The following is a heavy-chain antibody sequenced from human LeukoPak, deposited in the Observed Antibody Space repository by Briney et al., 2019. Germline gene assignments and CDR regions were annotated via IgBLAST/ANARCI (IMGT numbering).Heavy chain of an antibody. CDR2: IYPGDSDT. D-gene: IGHD1-14*01. CDR3: ARGDRDRGVFDY. V-gene: IGHV5-51*01. J-gene: IGHJ4*02. CDR1: GYSFTSYW. Sequence: HGESLKISCKGSGYSFTSYWIGWVRQMPGKGLEWRGIIYPGDSDTRYSPSFQVQVTISADKSISTAYLQWSSLRASDTAMYYCARGDRDRGVFDYWGQGTLVTVSS.